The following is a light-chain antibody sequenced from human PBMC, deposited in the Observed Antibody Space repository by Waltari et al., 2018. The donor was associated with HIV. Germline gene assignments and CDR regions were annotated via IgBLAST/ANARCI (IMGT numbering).Light chain of an antibody. V-gene: IGLV8-61*01. CDR2: NTN. CDR1: SGSVSTGYY. CDR3: VLYMGSGRV. J-gene: IGLJ3*02. Sequence: QTVVTQEPSISVSPGGTITLTCALSSGSVSTGYYPGWYQQTPGQAPRTLIYNTNIRSSGVPDRFSGSIVGNKAALTITGAQPDDESHYYCVLYMGSGRVFGVGTRLTVL.